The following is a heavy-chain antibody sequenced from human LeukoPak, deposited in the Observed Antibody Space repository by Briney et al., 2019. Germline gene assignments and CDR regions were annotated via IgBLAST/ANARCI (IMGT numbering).Heavy chain of an antibody. Sequence: GGSLRLSCAASGFTFSSYAMSWVRQAPGKGLEWVSAISGSGGSTYYADSVKGRFTISRDSSKNTLYLQMNSLRAGDMAVYYCAKGEMATPNRYYFDYWGQGTLVTVSS. J-gene: IGHJ4*02. CDR2: ISGSGGST. D-gene: IGHD5-24*01. V-gene: IGHV3-23*01. CDR1: GFTFSSYA. CDR3: AKGEMATPNRYYFDY.